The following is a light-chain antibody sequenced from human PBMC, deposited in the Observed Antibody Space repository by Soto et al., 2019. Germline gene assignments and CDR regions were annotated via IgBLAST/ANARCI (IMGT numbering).Light chain of an antibody. CDR1: QTISSW. V-gene: IGKV1-33*01. Sequence: DIQMTQSPSTLSGSVGDRVTITCRASQTISSWLAWYQQKPGKAPKLLIDDVTNLETGVPSRFSGSGSGTHFTFTIGSLQPEDIATYYCQQYYDLPITFGQGTRLEIK. CDR2: DVT. CDR3: QQYYDLPIT. J-gene: IGKJ5*01.